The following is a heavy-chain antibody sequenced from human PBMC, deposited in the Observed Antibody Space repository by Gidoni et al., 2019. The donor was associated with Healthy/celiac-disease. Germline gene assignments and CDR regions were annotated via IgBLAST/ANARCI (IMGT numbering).Heavy chain of an antibody. CDR2: ISWNSGSI. CDR1: GFTFDDYA. J-gene: IGHJ4*02. V-gene: IGHV3-9*01. Sequence: EVQLVESGGGLVQPGRSLRLSCAASGFTFDDYAIHWVRQAPGKGLEWVSGISWNSGSIGYADSVKGRFTISRDNAKNSLYLQMNSLRAEDTALYYCAKGDGGYFDYWGQGTLVTVSS. CDR3: AKGDGGYFDY.